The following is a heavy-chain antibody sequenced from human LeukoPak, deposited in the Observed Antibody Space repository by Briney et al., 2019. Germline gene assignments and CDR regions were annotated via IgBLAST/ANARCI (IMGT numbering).Heavy chain of an antibody. CDR2: IYYSGST. CDR1: GGSISSSSYY. CDR3: ARELGYCSSTSCYGGWFDP. D-gene: IGHD2-2*01. Sequence: SETLSLTCTVSGGSISSSSYYWGWIRQPPGKGLEWIGSIYYSGSTNYNPSLKSRVTISVDTSKNQFSLKLSSVTAADTAVYYCARELGYCSSTSCYGGWFDPWGQGTLVTVSS. V-gene: IGHV4-39*07. J-gene: IGHJ5*02.